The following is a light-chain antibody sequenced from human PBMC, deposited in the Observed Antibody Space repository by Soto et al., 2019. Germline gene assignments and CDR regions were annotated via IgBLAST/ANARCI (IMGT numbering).Light chain of an antibody. CDR2: GAS. CDR3: QQYGSSPT. V-gene: IGKV3-20*01. Sequence: IVLTKSPGTLSLSPGKRATLSCRASQSVSSNLAWYQQKPGQAPRLLIYGASSRATGVPDRFSGSGSGTDFTLTISKLEPEDFAVYYCQQYGSSPTFGQGTKVDIK. J-gene: IGKJ1*01. CDR1: QSVSSN.